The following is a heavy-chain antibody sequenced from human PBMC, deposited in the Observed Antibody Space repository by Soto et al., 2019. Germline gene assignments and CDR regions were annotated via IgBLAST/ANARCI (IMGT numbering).Heavy chain of an antibody. CDR3: PTDPRDITSVRRVLHYYQHHMHV. CDR2: IIPKFGTA. Sequence: SVKVSCKASGGTFSNYPISWVRQAPGQGLEWMGGIIPKFGTANYAQKFQGRVTITADESTSTAYMELGSLRSDDTAVFYCPTDPRDITSVRRVLHYYQHHMHVCGQGSTVIVS. CDR1: GGTFSNYP. D-gene: IGHD3-10*01. J-gene: IGHJ6*02. V-gene: IGHV1-69*13.